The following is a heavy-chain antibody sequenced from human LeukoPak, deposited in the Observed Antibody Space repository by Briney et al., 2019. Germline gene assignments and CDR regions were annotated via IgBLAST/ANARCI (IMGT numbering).Heavy chain of an antibody. CDR2: IIPTSSVP. D-gene: IGHD3-3*01. CDR1: GGTFSSFA. CDR3: ATGGAYEFRDDY. Sequence: ASVKVSCKASGGTFSSFAIGWVRQAPGQGLEWMGGIIPTSSVPNYAQKFRDRLTISADESARTAYLELSSLTAEDMAVYYCATGGAYEFRDDYWGQGTLVTVSS. V-gene: IGHV1-69*13. J-gene: IGHJ4*02.